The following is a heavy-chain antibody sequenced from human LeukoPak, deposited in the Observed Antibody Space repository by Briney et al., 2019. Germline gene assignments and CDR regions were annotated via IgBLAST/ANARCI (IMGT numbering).Heavy chain of an antibody. D-gene: IGHD6-19*01. CDR3: ARYIAVAGTYYYYMDV. V-gene: IGHV3-11*01. J-gene: IGHJ6*03. Sequence: PGGSLRLSCAASGFTFSDYYMSWIRQAPGKGLEWVSYISSSGSTIYYADSVKGRFTISRDSAKNSLYLQMNSLRSDDTAVYYCARYIAVAGTYYYYMDVWGKGTTVTISS. CDR2: ISSSGSTI. CDR1: GFTFSDYY.